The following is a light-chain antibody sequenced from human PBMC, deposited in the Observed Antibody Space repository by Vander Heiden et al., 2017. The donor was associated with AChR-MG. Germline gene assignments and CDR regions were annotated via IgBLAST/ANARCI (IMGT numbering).Light chain of an antibody. V-gene: IGKV3-11*01. CDR1: QSVSSY. J-gene: IGKJ2*01. CDR2: DAS. CDR3: QQRTHWPPYT. Sequence: EIVLTQSPATVSLSPGERATLSCRASQSVSSYLAWYQQKPGQAPRLLIYDASNRATGIPARFSGSGSGTDFTLTISSLEPEDFAVYYCQQRTHWPPYTFGQGTKLEIK.